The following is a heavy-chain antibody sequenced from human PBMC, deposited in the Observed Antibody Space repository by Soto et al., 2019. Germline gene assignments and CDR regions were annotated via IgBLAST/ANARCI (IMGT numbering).Heavy chain of an antibody. Sequence: GGSLRLSCAASGFTVSSNYMSWVRQAPGKGLEWVSVIYSGGSTYYADSVKGRFTISRDNSKNTLYLQMNSLRAEDTAVYYCAMCQGIAAAGTWYFQHWGQGTLVTVSS. V-gene: IGHV3-53*01. CDR3: AMCQGIAAAGTWYFQH. CDR2: IYSGGST. CDR1: GFTVSSNY. J-gene: IGHJ1*01. D-gene: IGHD6-13*01.